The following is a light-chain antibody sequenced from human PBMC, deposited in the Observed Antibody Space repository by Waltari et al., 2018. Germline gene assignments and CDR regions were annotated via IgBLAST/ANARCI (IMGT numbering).Light chain of an antibody. Sequence: EIVLTHSPGPLSLSPGERATLSCWASQSVGGTLAWYQQKPGQAPRLLIYGASSRATGIPDRFSGSGSGTVFSLSISRLEPEDSAVYYCQHYVRLPVTFGQGTKVEIK. V-gene: IGKV3-20*01. CDR2: GAS. CDR1: QSVGGT. CDR3: QHYVRLPVT. J-gene: IGKJ1*01.